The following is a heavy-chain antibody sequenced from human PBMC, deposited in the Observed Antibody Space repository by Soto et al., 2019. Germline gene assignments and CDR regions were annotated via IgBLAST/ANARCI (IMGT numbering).Heavy chain of an antibody. D-gene: IGHD5-18*01. CDR3: AKTPPAAVYSAMLFAY. V-gene: IGHV3-30*18. J-gene: IGHJ4*02. Sequence: QVQLVESGGGVVQPGRSLRLSCAASGFTFSSYGMHWVRQAPGKGLEWVAVISYDGSNKYYADSVKGRFPISRDNSKNPLYIPMDSLSDEVTALHYCAKTPPAAVYSAMLFAYWCQGTLVTVSS. CDR1: GFTFSSYG. CDR2: ISYDGSNK.